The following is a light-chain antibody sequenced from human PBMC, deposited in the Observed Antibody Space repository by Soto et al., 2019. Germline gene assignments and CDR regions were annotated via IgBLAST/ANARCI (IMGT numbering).Light chain of an antibody. CDR2: AAS. Sequence: DIQMTQSPSSLFASVGDRVTITCRASQSISTYLNWYQQRPGKAPRLLIYAASSLQSGVPSRFSGSGSGTDFTLTISSLQPEDFATYYCQRSYRSISFGRGTRLEMK. CDR3: QRSYRSIS. J-gene: IGKJ5*01. CDR1: QSISTY. V-gene: IGKV1-39*01.